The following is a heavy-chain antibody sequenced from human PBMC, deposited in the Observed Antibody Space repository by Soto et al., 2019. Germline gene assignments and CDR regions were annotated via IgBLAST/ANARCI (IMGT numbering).Heavy chain of an antibody. Sequence: GGSLRLSCAASGFTFSNAWINWVRQAPGKGLEWVGRVKSKTDGGTTDFAAPVKGRFAISRDDSKNMVYLEMNSLKTEGTGIYYCTTDSYITSIIVRFDYWGHGTLVTVSS. CDR2: VKSKTDGGTT. D-gene: IGHD3-22*01. CDR1: GFTFSNAW. J-gene: IGHJ4*01. V-gene: IGHV3-15*07. CDR3: TTDSYITSIIVRFDY.